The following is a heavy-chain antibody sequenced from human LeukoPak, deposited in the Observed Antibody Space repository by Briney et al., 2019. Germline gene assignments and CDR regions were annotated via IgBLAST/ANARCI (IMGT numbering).Heavy chain of an antibody. V-gene: IGHV4-59*01. CDR3: TRENGRSYWYFDL. CDR2: INNSGST. Sequence: SETLSLTCTVSGGTISSYYWSWIRQPPGKGLEGIGYINNSGSTNYTPSLKSRVTISVDTSKNQFSLKLSSVTAADTAVYYCTRENGRSYWYFDLWGRGTLVTVSS. J-gene: IGHJ2*01. CDR1: GGTISSYY.